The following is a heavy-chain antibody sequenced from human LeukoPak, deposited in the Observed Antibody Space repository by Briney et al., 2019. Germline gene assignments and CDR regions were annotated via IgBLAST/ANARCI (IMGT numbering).Heavy chain of an antibody. D-gene: IGHD4-23*01. J-gene: IGHJ4*02. CDR1: GFTFSSYW. V-gene: IGHV3-74*01. CDR2: IDRDGSRI. Sequence: GGSLRLSCAVSGFTFSSYWMHWVRQAPGKGLVWVSRIDRDGSRINYADSVKGRSTISRDNGKNTLFLQMNSLRAEDAAVYYCVRGNDYGGPHYWGQGTLVTVSS. CDR3: VRGNDYGGPHY.